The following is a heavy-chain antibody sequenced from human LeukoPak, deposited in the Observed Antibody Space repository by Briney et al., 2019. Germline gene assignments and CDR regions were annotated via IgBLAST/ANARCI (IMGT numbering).Heavy chain of an antibody. D-gene: IGHD4-23*01. J-gene: IGHJ4*02. CDR1: GFTFSSYW. V-gene: IGHV3-74*01. CDR2: IDRDGSRI. Sequence: GGSLRLSCAVSGFTFSSYWMHWVRQAPGKGLVWVSRIDRDGSRINYADSVKGRSTISRDNGKNTLFLQMNSLRAEDAAVYYCVRGNDYGGPHYWGQGTLVTVSS. CDR3: VRGNDYGGPHY.